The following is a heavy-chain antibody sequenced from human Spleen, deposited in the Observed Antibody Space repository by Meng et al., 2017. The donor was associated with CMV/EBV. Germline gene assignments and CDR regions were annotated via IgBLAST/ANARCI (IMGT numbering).Heavy chain of an antibody. J-gene: IGHJ6*02. Sequence: GESLKISCVASGFTFSSSWMSWVRRAPGKGLEWVATIKHDGSEKHHGDSAKGRFTISRDNAKNSLYLQMNSLRAEDTAVYYCARDNDYSNYYYGMDVWGQGTTVTVSS. D-gene: IGHD5-12*01. V-gene: IGHV3-7*03. CDR3: ARDNDYSNYYYGMDV. CDR2: IKHDGSEK. CDR1: GFTFSSSW.